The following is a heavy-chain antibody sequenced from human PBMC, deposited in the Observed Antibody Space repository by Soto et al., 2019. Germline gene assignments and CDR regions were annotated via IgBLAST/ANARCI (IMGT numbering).Heavy chain of an antibody. D-gene: IGHD3-3*01. CDR1: GFTFSTYD. CDR2: ISGSGDST. Sequence: GGSLRLSCAASGFTFSTYDMSWVRQAPGKGLEWVSSISGSGDSTYYANSVKGRFTISRDNSEDTLFLQMNSLRVDDTAIFYCAKVGFWTGYTAPLDPQYFDFWGRGILVTVSS. CDR3: AKVGFWTGYTAPLDPQYFDF. V-gene: IGHV3-23*01. J-gene: IGHJ4*02.